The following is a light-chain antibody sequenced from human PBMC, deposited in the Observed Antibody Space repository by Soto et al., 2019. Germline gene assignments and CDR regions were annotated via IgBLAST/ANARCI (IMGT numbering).Light chain of an antibody. J-gene: IGKJ2*01. CDR2: AAS. Sequence: EIVLTQSPGTLSLSPGERATLSCRASRSLSSSYVVWYQQKPGQAPRLLIYAASRRATGIPDRFSGSGSATEYTLTISRGEPEEFAVYYCQQQGTFGQGTKLEIK. V-gene: IGKV3-20*01. CDR3: QQQGT. CDR1: RSLSSSY.